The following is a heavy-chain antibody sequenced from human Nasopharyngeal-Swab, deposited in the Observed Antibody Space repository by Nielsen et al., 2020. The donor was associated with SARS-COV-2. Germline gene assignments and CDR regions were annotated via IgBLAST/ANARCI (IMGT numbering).Heavy chain of an antibody. D-gene: IGHD4/OR15-4a*01. V-gene: IGHV5-51*01. CDR1: GYSFSTYW. CDR2: IYPGDSTT. CDR3: ARLYGGYVDY. Sequence: GESLKISCQGSGYSFSTYWIGWVRQMPGKGLEWMGIIYPGDSTTKYRPSFQGQVTISADKSTSTAYLQWSSLKASDTAMYFCARLYGGYVDYWGQGTLVTVSS. J-gene: IGHJ4*02.